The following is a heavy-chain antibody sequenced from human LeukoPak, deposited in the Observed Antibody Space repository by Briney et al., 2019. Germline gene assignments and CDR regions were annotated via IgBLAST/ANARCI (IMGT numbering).Heavy chain of an antibody. V-gene: IGHV4-59*01. CDR3: ASTAPNRGYSYGYGY. J-gene: IGHJ4*02. CDR2: IYYSGST. D-gene: IGHD5-18*01. CDR1: GGSIRSYF. Sequence: KTSETLSLTCTVSGGSIRSYFWSWVRQPPGKGLEWIGYIYYSGSTNYNPSLKSRVTISVDTSKNQFSLKLSSVTAADTAVYYCASTAPNRGYSYGYGYWGQGTLVTVSS.